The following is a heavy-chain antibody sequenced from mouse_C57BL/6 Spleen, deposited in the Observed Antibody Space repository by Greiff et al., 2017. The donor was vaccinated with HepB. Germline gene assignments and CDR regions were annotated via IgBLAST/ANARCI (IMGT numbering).Heavy chain of an antibody. D-gene: IGHD2-1*01. V-gene: IGHV1-85*01. CDR3: APYGNSDYYAMDY. Sequence: QVQLKESGPELVKPGASVKLSCKASGYTFTSYDINWVKQRPGQGLEWIGWIYPRDGSTKYNEKFKGKATLTVDTSSSTAYMELHSLTSEDSAVYFCAPYGNSDYYAMDYWGQGTSVTVSS. CDR1: GYTFTSYD. CDR2: IYPRDGST. J-gene: IGHJ4*01.